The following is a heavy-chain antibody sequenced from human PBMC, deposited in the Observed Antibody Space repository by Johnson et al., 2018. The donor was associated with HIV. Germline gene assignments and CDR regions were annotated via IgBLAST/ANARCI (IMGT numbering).Heavy chain of an antibody. V-gene: IGHV3-20*04. D-gene: IGHD3-16*01. J-gene: IGHJ3*02. CDR1: GFTFDDYG. Sequence: VQLVESGGGLIQPGGSLRLSCAASGFTFDDYGMSWVRQAPGKGLEWVSGINWNGGSTGYADSVKGRFTISRDNAKHSLYLQMNSLRAEDTALYYCARVAFGSSYLDVFDIWSQGTMVTVSS. CDR3: ARVAFGSSYLDVFDI. CDR2: INWNGGST.